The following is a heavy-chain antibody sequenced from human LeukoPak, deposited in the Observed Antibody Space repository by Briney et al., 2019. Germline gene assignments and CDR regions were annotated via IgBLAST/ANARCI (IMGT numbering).Heavy chain of an antibody. CDR1: GGSISSYY. D-gene: IGHD4-17*01. CDR3: AREERGDYGGIHFDY. Sequence: PSETLSLTCTVSGGSISSYYWSWIRQPPGKGLEWIGYIYYSGSTNYNPSLKSRVTISVDTSKNQFSLKLSSVTAADTAVYYCAREERGDYGGIHFDYWGQGTLVTVSS. J-gene: IGHJ4*02. V-gene: IGHV4-59*12. CDR2: IYYSGST.